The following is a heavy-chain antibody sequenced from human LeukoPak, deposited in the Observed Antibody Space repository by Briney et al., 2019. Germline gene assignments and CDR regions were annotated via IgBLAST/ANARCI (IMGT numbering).Heavy chain of an antibody. CDR2: IYYSGST. Sequence: RASETLSLTCTVSGGSISSSSYYWAWIRQPPGKGLEWIGSIYYSGSTYYNPSLKSRVTISADTSKNQFSLKLTSVTAADTAVYYCAGGGTVRAFDYWGQGTLVTVSS. J-gene: IGHJ4*02. CDR1: GGSISSSSYY. D-gene: IGHD4-11*01. V-gene: IGHV4-39*01. CDR3: AGGGTVRAFDY.